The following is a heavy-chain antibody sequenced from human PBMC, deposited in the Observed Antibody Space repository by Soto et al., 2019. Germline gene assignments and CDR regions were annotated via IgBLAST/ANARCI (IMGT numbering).Heavy chain of an antibody. CDR3: ARDLDYDSSGYYPRTDY. CDR1: GYTFTSYY. V-gene: IGHV1-46*01. Sequence: QVQLVQSGAEVKKPGASVKVSCKASGYTFTSYYMHWVRQAPGQGLEWMGIINPSVGSTSYAQKFQGRVTMTRDTSTSTVYMELSSLRSEDTAVYYCARDLDYDSSGYYPRTDYWGQGTLVTVSS. J-gene: IGHJ4*02. D-gene: IGHD3-22*01. CDR2: INPSVGST.